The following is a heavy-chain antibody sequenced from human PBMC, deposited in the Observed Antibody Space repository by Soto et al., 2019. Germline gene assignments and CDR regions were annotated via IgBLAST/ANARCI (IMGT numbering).Heavy chain of an antibody. Sequence: GGYLRLSCTGSGFTFRSYAMHWVRQAPGKGLEWVGRIKSKTDGGTTDYAAPVKGRFTISRDDSKNTLYLQMNSLKTEDTAVYDCTTDLLWFGASIIDYSGPGSPVPVS. D-gene: IGHD3-10*01. CDR1: GFTFRSYA. CDR2: IKSKTDGGTT. J-gene: IGHJ4*02. CDR3: TTDLLWFGASIIDY. V-gene: IGHV3-15*01.